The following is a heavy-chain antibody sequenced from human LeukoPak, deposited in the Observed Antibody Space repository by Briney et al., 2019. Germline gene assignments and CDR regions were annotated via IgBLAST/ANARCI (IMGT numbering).Heavy chain of an antibody. V-gene: IGHV3-49*04. CDR2: IRSKAYGGTT. Sequence: PGGSLRLSCTASGFTFGDYAMSWVRQAPGKGLDWVGLIRSKAYGGTTEYAASVKGRFTISRDDSKSIAYLQMNSLKTEDTAVYYCTSRDLYSSSWYFDYWGQGTLVTVSS. CDR3: TSRDLYSSSWYFDY. CDR1: GFTFGDYA. D-gene: IGHD6-13*01. J-gene: IGHJ4*02.